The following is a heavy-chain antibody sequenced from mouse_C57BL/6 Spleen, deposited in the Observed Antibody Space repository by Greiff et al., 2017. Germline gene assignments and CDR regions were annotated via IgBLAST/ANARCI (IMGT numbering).Heavy chain of an antibody. CDR1: GYTFTSYG. CDR3: ARRDYRDAMDY. J-gene: IGHJ4*01. Sequence: QVQLKESGAELARPGASVKLSCKASGYTFTSYGISWVKQRPGQGLEWIGEIYPRSGNTYYNEKFKGKATLTADKSSSTAYMELRSLTSEDSAVYFCARRDYRDAMDYWGQGTSVTVSS. CDR2: IYPRSGNT. D-gene: IGHD2-14*01. V-gene: IGHV1-81*01.